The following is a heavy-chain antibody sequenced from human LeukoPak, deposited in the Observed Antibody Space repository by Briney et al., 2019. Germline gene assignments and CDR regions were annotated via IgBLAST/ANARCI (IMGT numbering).Heavy chain of an antibody. CDR3: ARPDDSESFYRAYHY. CDR1: GFSFNSYP. J-gene: IGHJ4*02. D-gene: IGHD3-10*01. V-gene: IGHV3-30*04. CDR2: ISNDGNNK. Sequence: GGSLRLSCAASGFSFNSYPMHWVRQAPVKGQEWVAVISNDGNNKYYADSVKGRFTISRDNSNNTLSLQMNGLRVEDTAVYYCARPDDSESFYRAYHYWGRGTLVTVS.